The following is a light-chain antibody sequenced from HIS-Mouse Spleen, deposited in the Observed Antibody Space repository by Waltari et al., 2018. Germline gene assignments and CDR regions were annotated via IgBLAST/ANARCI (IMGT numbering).Light chain of an antibody. Sequence: QSVLTQPPSASGTPGQRVTISCSGSSSNIGSNYVYWYQQPPGTAPKLPIYRNNPRPSGVPDRFSGSKSGTSASLAISGLRSEDEADYYCAAWDDSLSGPVFGGGTKLTVL. V-gene: IGLV1-47*01. CDR2: RNN. J-gene: IGLJ3*02. CDR1: SSNIGSNY. CDR3: AAWDDSLSGPV.